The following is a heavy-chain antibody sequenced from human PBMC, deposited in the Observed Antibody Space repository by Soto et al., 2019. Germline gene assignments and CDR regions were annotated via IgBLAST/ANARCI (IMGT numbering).Heavy chain of an antibody. CDR3: ARERYYYGSGDY. J-gene: IGHJ4*02. Sequence: EVQVVESGGGLVQPGGSLRLSCAASGFTFSSYWMSWVRQAPGKGLEWVANIKEDGSEKNSVDSVKGQFTISRDNAKDSLYLQMNSLRAEDTAVYYCARERYYYGSGDYWGQGTLVTVSS. CDR2: IKEDGSEK. CDR1: GFTFSSYW. V-gene: IGHV3-7*01. D-gene: IGHD3-10*01.